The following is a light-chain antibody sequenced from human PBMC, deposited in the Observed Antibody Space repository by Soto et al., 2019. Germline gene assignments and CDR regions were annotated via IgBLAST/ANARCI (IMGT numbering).Light chain of an antibody. CDR1: QRMTNNF. CDR3: QQYGSSPWT. CDR2: GAS. J-gene: IGKJ1*01. V-gene: IGKV3-20*01. Sequence: EIVLTQSPDTLSLSPGERVTLSCRASQRMTNNFLAWFQQKPGLAPRLLIHGASTRASGVPDRFSGSGSGTDFTLTISRLEPEDFAVYYCQQYGSSPWTFGQGTKVEIK.